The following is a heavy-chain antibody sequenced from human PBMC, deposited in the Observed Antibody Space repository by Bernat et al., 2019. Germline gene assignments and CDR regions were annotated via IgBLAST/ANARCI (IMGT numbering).Heavy chain of an antibody. Sequence: EVQLLESGGGLVQPGGSLRLSCAASGFTFSSYAMSWVRQAPGKGLEWVSAISGSGGSKYYADSVKGRFTISRDNSKNTLYLQMNSLRAEDTAVYYCAKDSGYSSGYSTEFDYWGQGTLVTVSS. J-gene: IGHJ4*02. CDR3: AKDSGYSSGYSTEFDY. CDR1: GFTFSSYA. CDR2: ISGSGGSK. D-gene: IGHD6-19*01. V-gene: IGHV3-23*01.